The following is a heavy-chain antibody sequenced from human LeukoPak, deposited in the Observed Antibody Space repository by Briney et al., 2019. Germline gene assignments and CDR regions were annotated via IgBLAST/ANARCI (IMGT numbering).Heavy chain of an antibody. CDR2: IYYSGST. CDR1: GGSISSYY. D-gene: IGHD3-22*01. CDR3: ARSYYYDSSGYSLGPAFQH. V-gene: IGHV4-59*01. Sequence: PSETLSLTCTVSGGSISSYYWSWIRQPPGKGLEWIGYIYYSGSTNYNPSLKSRVTISVDTSKNQFSLKLSSVTAADTAVYYCARSYYYDSSGYSLGPAFQHWGRGTLVTVSS. J-gene: IGHJ1*01.